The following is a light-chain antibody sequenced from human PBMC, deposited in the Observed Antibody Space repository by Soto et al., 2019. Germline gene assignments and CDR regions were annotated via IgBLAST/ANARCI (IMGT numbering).Light chain of an antibody. Sequence: EVMMTQFPDTVSVTAGETVTLSCGASQSVRTNLAWYQQRPGQAPRLLIHYASTRASDIPARFSGSGSGTDFTLTISRLEPEDFAVYYCQQYDTSPRTFGQGTKVDIK. CDR1: QSVRTN. CDR2: YAS. J-gene: IGKJ1*01. CDR3: QQYDTSPRT. V-gene: IGKV3D-15*01.